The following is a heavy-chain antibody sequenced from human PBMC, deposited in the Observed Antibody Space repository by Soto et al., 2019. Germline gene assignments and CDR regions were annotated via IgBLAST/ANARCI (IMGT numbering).Heavy chain of an antibody. J-gene: IGHJ5*01. V-gene: IGHV3-23*01. Sequence: GGSLRLSCAACGVTFRIYVMSWIRQAPRTGLGWVSAIRGSGGSTYYADAGKGRFTISRDNSKNTRYLQMNSLRAEDTAVYYCPKDPSPYQRPNSCAEGTLDPVS. CDR2: IRGSGGST. CDR3: PKDPSPYQRPNS. D-gene: IGHD6-25*01. CDR1: GVTFRIYV.